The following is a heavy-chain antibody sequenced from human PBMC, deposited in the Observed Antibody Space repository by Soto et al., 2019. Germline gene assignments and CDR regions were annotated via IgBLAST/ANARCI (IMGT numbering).Heavy chain of an antibody. CDR2: IYHGGST. CDR3: AGGTGSGSYEF. CDR1: GVSISSSTW. D-gene: IGHD3-10*01. J-gene: IGHJ4*02. Sequence: QAQLQESGPRLVKPSGTLSLTCAVSGVSISSSTWWTWVRQSPGKGLGWIGEIYHGGSTSYNPSLKSRVTISVDKSKNQFSLKLTSVTAADTAVYYCAGGTGSGSYEFWGQGTLVTVSS. V-gene: IGHV4-4*02.